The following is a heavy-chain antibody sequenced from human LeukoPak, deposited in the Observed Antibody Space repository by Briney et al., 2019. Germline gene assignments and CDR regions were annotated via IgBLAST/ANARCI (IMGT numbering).Heavy chain of an antibody. Sequence: ASVKVSCKASGYTFTSYYMHWVRQAPGQGLEWMGIINPSGGSTSYAQKFQGRVTMTRDTSTSTVYMELSSLRSEDTAAYYCARDGIAAAGMGYWGQGTLVTVSS. CDR2: INPSGGST. J-gene: IGHJ4*02. D-gene: IGHD6-13*01. V-gene: IGHV1-46*01. CDR1: GYTFTSYY. CDR3: ARDGIAAAGMGY.